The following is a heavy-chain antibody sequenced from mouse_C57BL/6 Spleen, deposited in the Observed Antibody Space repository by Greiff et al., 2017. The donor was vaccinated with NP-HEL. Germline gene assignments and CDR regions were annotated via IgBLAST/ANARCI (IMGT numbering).Heavy chain of an antibody. CDR2: IDPSDSYT. CDR3: ARGDSTTVVAGDY. CDR1: GYTFTSYW. V-gene: IGHV1-69*01. J-gene: IGHJ2*01. D-gene: IGHD1-1*01. Sequence: QVQLQQPGAELVMPGASVKLSCKASGYTFTSYWMHWVKQRPGQGLEWIGEIDPSDSYTNYNQKFKGKSTLTVDKSSSTAYMQLSSLTSEDSAVYYCARGDSTTVVAGDYWGQGTTLTVSS.